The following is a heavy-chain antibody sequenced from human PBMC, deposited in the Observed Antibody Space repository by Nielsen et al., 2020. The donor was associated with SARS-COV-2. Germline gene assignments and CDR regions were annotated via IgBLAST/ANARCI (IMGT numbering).Heavy chain of an antibody. CDR3: VRIDMATISVDY. J-gene: IGHJ4*02. D-gene: IGHD5-24*01. CDR1: NGSISSGDYY. CDR2: IYYTGST. Sequence: SETLSLTCTVSNGSISSGDYYWTWIRQHPGKGLEWIATIYYTGSTYYNPSLKSRVSISVDTSKNQFSLKVNSVTAADTAVYYCVRIDMATISVDYWGRGTLVSVSS. V-gene: IGHV4-39*07.